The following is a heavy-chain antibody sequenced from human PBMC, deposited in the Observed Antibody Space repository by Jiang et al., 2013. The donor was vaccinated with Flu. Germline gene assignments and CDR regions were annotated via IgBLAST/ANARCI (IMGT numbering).Heavy chain of an antibody. J-gene: IGHJ3*02. Sequence: KPTQTLTLTCTFSGFSLSTSGMCVSWIRQPPGKALEWLALIDWDDDKYYSTSLKTRLTISKDTSKNQVVLTMTNMDPVDTATYYCARMTSAQLERRGADAFDIWGQGTMVTVSS. CDR2: IDWDDDK. CDR3: ARMTSAQLERRGADAFDI. D-gene: IGHD1-1*01. CDR1: GFSLSTSGMC. V-gene: IGHV2-70*01.